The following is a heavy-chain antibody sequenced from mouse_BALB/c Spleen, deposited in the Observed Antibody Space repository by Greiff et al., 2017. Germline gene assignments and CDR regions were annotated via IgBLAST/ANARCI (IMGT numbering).Heavy chain of an antibody. CDR3: ARGTTVVATDYFDY. CDR2: IYPGNGDT. D-gene: IGHD1-1*01. Sequence: QVQLQQPGAELVKPGASVKMSCKASGYTFTSYNMHWVKQTPGQGLEWIGAIYPGNGDTSYNQKFKGKATLTADKSSSTAYMQLSSLTSEDSAVYYCARGTTVVATDYFDYWGQGTTLTVSS. V-gene: IGHV1-12*01. J-gene: IGHJ2*01. CDR1: GYTFTSYN.